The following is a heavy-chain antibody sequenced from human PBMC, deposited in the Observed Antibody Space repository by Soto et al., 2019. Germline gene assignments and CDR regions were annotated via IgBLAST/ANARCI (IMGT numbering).Heavy chain of an antibody. J-gene: IGHJ4*02. Sequence: QVQLVQSGAEVKKPGASVKVSCKASGYTFTSYAMHWVRQAPGQRLEWMGWINAGNGNTKYSQKFQGRVTITRDTSASTAYMELSSLRSEDTAVYYCARVGYRRWQWLLGGDYFDYWGQGTLVTVSS. CDR2: INAGNGNT. CDR1: GYTFTSYA. D-gene: IGHD6-19*01. V-gene: IGHV1-3*01. CDR3: ARVGYRRWQWLLGGDYFDY.